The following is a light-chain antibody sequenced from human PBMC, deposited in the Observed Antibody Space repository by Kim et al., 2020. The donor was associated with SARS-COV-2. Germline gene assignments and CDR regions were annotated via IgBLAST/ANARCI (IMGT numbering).Light chain of an antibody. V-gene: IGLV2-14*03. CDR1: SSDVGGYNY. J-gene: IGLJ3*02. Sequence: QSIPLSCTGTSSDVGGYNYVSWYQQHRGKAPKLMIYDVSNRPSGVSNRFSGSKSGNTASLTISGLQAEDEADYYCSSYTSSSTHWVFGGGTQLTVL. CDR3: SSYTSSSTHWV. CDR2: DVS.